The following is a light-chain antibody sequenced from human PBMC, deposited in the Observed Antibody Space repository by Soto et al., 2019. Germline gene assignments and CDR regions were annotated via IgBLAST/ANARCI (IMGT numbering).Light chain of an antibody. CDR1: RRDVGGYNY. CDR3: SSYTISNTLPFV. CDR2: EVT. V-gene: IGLV2-14*01. Sequence: QSALTQPASVSGSPGQSITISCTGTRRDVGGYNYVSWYQQYPGTSPKLLIYEVTHRPSGVSNRFSGSKSGNTASLTISGLQAEDEADYYCSSYTISNTLPFVFGTGTKVTVL. J-gene: IGLJ1*01.